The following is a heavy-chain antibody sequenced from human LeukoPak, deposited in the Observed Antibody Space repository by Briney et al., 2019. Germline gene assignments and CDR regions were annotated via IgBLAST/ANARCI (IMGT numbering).Heavy chain of an antibody. CDR3: ARGGGNDYGDY. CDR2: INSDGSST. J-gene: IGHJ4*02. Sequence: GGSLRLSCAASGSTFSSYWMHWVRQAPGKGLVWVSRINSDGSSTSYADSVKGRFTISRDNAKNTLYLQMNSLRAEDTAVYYCARGGGNDYGDYWGQGTLVTVSS. CDR1: GSTFSSYW. V-gene: IGHV3-74*01.